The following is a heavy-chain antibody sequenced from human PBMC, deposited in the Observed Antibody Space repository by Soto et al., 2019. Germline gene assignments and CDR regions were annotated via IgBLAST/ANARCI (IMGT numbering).Heavy chain of an antibody. V-gene: IGHV1-69*13. D-gene: IGHD1-26*01. CDR1: GGTFSSYA. Sequence: SEKVSCKASGGTFSSYAISWVRQAPGQGLEWMGGIIPIFGTANYAQKFQGRVTITADESTSTAYMELSSLRSEDTAVYYCARDSLGGSYSKVSDAFDIWGQGTMVTVSS. CDR2: IIPIFGTA. J-gene: IGHJ3*02. CDR3: ARDSLGGSYSKVSDAFDI.